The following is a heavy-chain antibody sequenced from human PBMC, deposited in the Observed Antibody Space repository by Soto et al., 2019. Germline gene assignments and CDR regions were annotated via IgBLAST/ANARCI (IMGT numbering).Heavy chain of an antibody. CDR3: ARGTVYYCPNDKCGFFFDH. CDR2: IDTNGDT. D-gene: IGHD2-8*01. CDR1: GDSLRRGFHH. V-gene: IGHV4-31*03. Sequence: QVQLQESGSGLLKPSQTLSLDCSVSGDSLRRGFHHWSWIRQTPGKGMQLIGYIDTNGDTHYDPSLRNRLNMSIVTTESRFSLKVTSVTAADTAVYYCARGTVYYCPNDKCGFFFDHWGQGALLTVTS. J-gene: IGHJ4*02.